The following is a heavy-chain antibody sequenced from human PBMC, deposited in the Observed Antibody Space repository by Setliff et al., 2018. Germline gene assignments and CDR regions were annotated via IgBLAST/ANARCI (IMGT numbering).Heavy chain of an antibody. CDR3: ARALYNWNYAGYFDY. CDR1: CASITSGVYY. CDR2: IYHNGNT. Sequence: SETLSLTCTVSCASITSGVYYWSWIRQHPGKGLEWIGYIYHNGNTYYNPSLRSRVTISVDTSKKQFSLHLYSVSAADTAVYYCARALYNWNYAGYFDYWGQGTLVTVSS. J-gene: IGHJ4*02. V-gene: IGHV4-31*03. D-gene: IGHD1-7*01.